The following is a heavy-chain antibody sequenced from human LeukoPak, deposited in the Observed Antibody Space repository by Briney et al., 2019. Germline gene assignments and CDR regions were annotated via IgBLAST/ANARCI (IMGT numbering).Heavy chain of an antibody. V-gene: IGHV3-23*01. J-gene: IGHJ4*02. CDR2: IFPSGDEI. CDR1: GFTFSTFA. Sequence: GGSLRLSRAASGFTFSTFAMIWVRQPPGKGLEWVSSIFPSGDEIHYADSVRGRFTISRDNSKSTLSLQMNRLRAEDTAMYYCATYRQVLLPFESWGQGTLVTVSS. D-gene: IGHD2-8*02. CDR3: ATYRQVLLPFES.